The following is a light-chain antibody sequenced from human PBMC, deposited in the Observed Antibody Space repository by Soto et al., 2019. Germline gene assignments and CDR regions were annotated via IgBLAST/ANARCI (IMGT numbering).Light chain of an antibody. CDR2: DVS. J-gene: IGLJ1*01. CDR3: SSYTTSNTRQIV. CDR1: SIDVGGYNY. Sequence: QSVLTHPASVSGSPGQSITISCTGTSIDVGGYNYVSWYQQHPGKAPKFMIYDVSNRPSGVSNRFSGSKSGNTASLTISGLQAEDEADYYCSSYTTSNTRQIVFGTG. V-gene: IGLV2-14*01.